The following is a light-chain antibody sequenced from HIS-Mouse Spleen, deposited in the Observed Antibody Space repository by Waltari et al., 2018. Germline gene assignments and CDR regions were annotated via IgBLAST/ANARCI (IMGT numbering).Light chain of an antibody. CDR2: EVS. Sequence: QSALTQPPSASGSPGQSVTISCTGTSSDVGGYNYVSWYQPHPGKAPKLMIYEVSKRPPGVPDRFSGSKSGDTASLTVSGLQAEDEADYYCSSYAGSNRVFGGGTKLTVL. V-gene: IGLV2-8*01. CDR3: SSYAGSNRV. J-gene: IGLJ3*02. CDR1: SSDVGGYNY.